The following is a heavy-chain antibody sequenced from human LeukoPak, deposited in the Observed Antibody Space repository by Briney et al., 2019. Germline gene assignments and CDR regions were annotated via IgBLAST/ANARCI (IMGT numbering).Heavy chain of an antibody. CDR1: GLTFTDFW. CDR3: SGRDSSRSPRAY. CDR2: INPYGAEK. J-gene: IGHJ4*02. V-gene: IGHV3-7*01. Sequence: GGSLRLSCAASGLTFTDFWMNWVRLAPGRGLKWLANINPYGAEKYYVDSVKGRFAISRDNAKNEVYLEMNSLRAEDTGAYYCSGRDSSRSPRAYWGQGALVSVSS. D-gene: IGHD2-2*01.